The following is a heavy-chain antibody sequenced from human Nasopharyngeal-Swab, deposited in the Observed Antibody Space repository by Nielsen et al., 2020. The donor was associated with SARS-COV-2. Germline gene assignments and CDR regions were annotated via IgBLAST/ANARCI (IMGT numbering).Heavy chain of an antibody. D-gene: IGHD2-15*01. CDR2: IIPIFGTA. CDR3: TAEGLCSGGSCSRWFDP. CDR1: GGTFSSYA. V-gene: IGHV1-69*13. J-gene: IGHJ5*02. Sequence: SVKVSCKASGGTFSSYAISWVRQAPGQGLEWMGGIIPIFGTANYAQKFQGRVTITANGSTSTAYMELSSLRSEDTAVYYCTAEGLCSGGSCSRWFDPWGQGTLVTVSS.